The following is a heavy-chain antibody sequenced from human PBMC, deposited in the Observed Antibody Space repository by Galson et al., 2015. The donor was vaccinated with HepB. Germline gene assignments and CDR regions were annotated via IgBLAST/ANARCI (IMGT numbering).Heavy chain of an antibody. CDR2: ISYDGRNK. Sequence: SLRLSCAASGFTFSSYAMHWVRQAPGKGLEWVAVISYDGRNKYYADSVKGRFTISRDNSKNTLYLQMNSLGAEDTAVYYCAMGYSSGWYVVFGDYWGQGTLVTVSS. CDR3: AMGYSSGWYVVFGDY. CDR1: GFTFSSYA. V-gene: IGHV3-30*04. D-gene: IGHD6-19*01. J-gene: IGHJ4*02.